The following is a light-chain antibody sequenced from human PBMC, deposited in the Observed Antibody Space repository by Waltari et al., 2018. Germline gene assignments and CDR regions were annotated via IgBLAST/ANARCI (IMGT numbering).Light chain of an antibody. CDR3: MQALQTPYT. Sequence: DIVMTQSPLSLPVTPGEPASIPCTSSQSLLHSNGYTYFDWYLQKPGQSPQLLIYLVSNRASGVPGRFSGSGSGTDFTLKISRVEAEDVGVYYCMQALQTPYTFGQGTKLEIK. J-gene: IGKJ2*01. V-gene: IGKV2-28*01. CDR1: QSLLHSNGYTY. CDR2: LVS.